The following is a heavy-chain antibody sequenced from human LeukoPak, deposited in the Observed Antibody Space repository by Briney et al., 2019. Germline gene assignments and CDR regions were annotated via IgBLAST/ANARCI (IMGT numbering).Heavy chain of an antibody. D-gene: IGHD5-18*01. Sequence: GGSLRLSCAASGFTVSSNYMSWVRQAPGKGLEWVTAISYDGSLKYYADSVRDRFTISRDNSKNTLYLQMNSLRTDDTAVYYCARVSLERQLWLPFDYWGQGTLVTVSS. CDR3: ARVSLERQLWLPFDY. CDR1: GFTVSSNY. V-gene: IGHV3-30*03. J-gene: IGHJ4*02. CDR2: ISYDGSLK.